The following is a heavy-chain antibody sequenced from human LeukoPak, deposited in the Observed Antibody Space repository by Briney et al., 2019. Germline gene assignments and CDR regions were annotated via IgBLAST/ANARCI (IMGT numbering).Heavy chain of an antibody. CDR1: GGSFSGYY. D-gene: IGHD2-15*01. CDR2: INHSGSI. Sequence: PSETLSLTCAVYGGSFSGYYWSWIRQPPGKGLEWIGEINHSGSINYNPSLKSRVTISVDTSKNQFSLKLSSVTAADTAVYYCARQGPDCSGGSCYSGYYYMDVWGKGTTVTISS. CDR3: ARQGPDCSGGSCYSGYYYMDV. J-gene: IGHJ6*03. V-gene: IGHV4-34*01.